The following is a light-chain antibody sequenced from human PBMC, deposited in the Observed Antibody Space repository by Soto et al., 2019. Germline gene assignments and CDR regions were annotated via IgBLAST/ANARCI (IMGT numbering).Light chain of an antibody. J-gene: IGKJ1*01. CDR2: AAS. CDR1: QSVSSAY. CDR3: QQYGSSSTWT. Sequence: EIVLTQSPGTLSLSPGERATLSCRASQSVSSAYLAWYQHKPGQPPTLLIYAASSSVTGIPDRFSGSGSGTYFTLTISRLEPEDFAVYYCQQYGSSSTWTFGPGTKVEIK. V-gene: IGKV3-20*01.